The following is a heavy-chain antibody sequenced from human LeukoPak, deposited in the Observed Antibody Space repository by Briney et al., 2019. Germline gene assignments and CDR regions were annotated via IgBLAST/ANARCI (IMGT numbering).Heavy chain of an antibody. Sequence: GGSLRLSCAASGFTFSRYGINWIRQPPGEGLEWVSYISGSSDLIYYADSVKGRFTISRENAKNSLFLQMDSMRAEDTAVYYCARFLHGLPSQAGRGYYYYYYYMDVWGKGTTVTVSS. J-gene: IGHJ6*03. CDR3: ARFLHGLPSQAGRGYYYYYYYMDV. CDR1: GFTFSRYG. CDR2: ISGSSDLI. V-gene: IGHV3-48*04. D-gene: IGHD6-13*01.